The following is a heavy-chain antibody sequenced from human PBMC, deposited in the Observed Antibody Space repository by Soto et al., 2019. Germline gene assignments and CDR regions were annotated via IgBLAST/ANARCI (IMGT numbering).Heavy chain of an antibody. V-gene: IGHV1-69*02. CDR1: RGTFSSYT. CDR2: IIPILGIA. D-gene: IGHD3-22*01. Sequence: QVQLVQSGAEVKKPGSSVKVSCKASRGTFSSYTISWVRQAPGQGLEWMGRIIPILGIANYAQKFQGRVTITADKSTSTAYMELSSMRSEDTAVYYCAGGYYDSSGYKEADYWGQGTLVTVSS. CDR3: AGGYYDSSGYKEADY. J-gene: IGHJ4*02.